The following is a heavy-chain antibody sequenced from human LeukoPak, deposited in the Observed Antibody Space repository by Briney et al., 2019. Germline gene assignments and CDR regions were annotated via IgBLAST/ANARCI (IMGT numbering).Heavy chain of an antibody. CDR1: GFPFSSYG. V-gene: IGHV3-30*18. CDR2: ISYDGSSE. D-gene: IGHD1-26*01. CDR3: AKDSNVVGATSFDY. J-gene: IGHJ4*02. Sequence: GGSLRLSCAASGFPFSSYGMHWGRQAPGKGLEWVAAISYDGSSEYYADSVKGRFTISRDNSKSTLYLQMNSLSAEDTAVYFCAKDSNVVGATSFDYWGQGTLVAVSS.